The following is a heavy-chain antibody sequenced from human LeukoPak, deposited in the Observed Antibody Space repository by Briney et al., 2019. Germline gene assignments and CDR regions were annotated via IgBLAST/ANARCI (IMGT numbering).Heavy chain of an antibody. CDR2: FDPEDGET. CDR3: ATTYSGSYRYYFDY. D-gene: IGHD1-26*01. Sequence: ASVTVSCKVSGYTLTELSMHWVRQAPGKGLEWMGGFDPEDGETIYAQKFQGRVTMTEDTSTDTAYMELSSLRSEDTAVYYCATTYSGSYRYYFDYWGQGTLVTVSS. V-gene: IGHV1-24*01. CDR1: GYTLTELS. J-gene: IGHJ4*02.